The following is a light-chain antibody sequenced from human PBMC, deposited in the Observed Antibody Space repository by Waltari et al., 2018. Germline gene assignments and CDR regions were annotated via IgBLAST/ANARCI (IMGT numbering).Light chain of an antibody. Sequence: DIQLTQSPSFLSASIGDRVTITCRASQGISKYLAWYQQKPGTAPKLLIYAASTLQSGVPSRFSGSGSGTEFTLTVSSLQPEDFATYYCQELDTYPQSLTFGGGTKVEI. V-gene: IGKV1-9*01. CDR2: AAS. CDR3: QELDTYPQSLT. CDR1: QGISKY. J-gene: IGKJ4*01.